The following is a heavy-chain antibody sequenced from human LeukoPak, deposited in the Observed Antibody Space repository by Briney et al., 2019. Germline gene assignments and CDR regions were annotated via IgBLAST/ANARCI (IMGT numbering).Heavy chain of an antibody. V-gene: IGHV3-48*01. D-gene: IGHD2-8*01. CDR2: ISSSSSTI. CDR3: ARRPIMDY. J-gene: IGHJ4*02. CDR1: GFTFSSYS. Sequence: GGSLRLSCAASGFTFSSYSMNWVRQAPGKGLEWVSYISSSSSTIYYADSVKGRFTISRDNAKNSLYLQMNSLRAEDTAVYYCARRPIMDYWGQGTLVTVSS.